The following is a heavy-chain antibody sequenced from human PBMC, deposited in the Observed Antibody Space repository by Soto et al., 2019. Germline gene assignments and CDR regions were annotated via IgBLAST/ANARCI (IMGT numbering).Heavy chain of an antibody. CDR2: IYHSGST. J-gene: IGHJ4*02. CDR1: SGSISSSSW. D-gene: IGHD5-12*01. Sequence: QVQLQESGPGLVKPSETLSLTCGVSSGSISSSSWWRWIRQPPGKGLQWIGEIYHSGSTNYNPSLKSRLTISVDKSKNQFSLKLSSVTAADTAVYYCARGGVATTGLGYWGQGTLVTVSS. V-gene: IGHV4-4*02. CDR3: ARGGVATTGLGY.